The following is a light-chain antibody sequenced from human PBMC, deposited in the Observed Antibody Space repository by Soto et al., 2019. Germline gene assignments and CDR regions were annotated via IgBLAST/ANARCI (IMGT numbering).Light chain of an antibody. CDR3: QSYDSSLSRFV. V-gene: IGLV1-40*01. J-gene: IGLJ1*01. Sequence: QLVLTQSPSVSGAPGQRVTISCTGNSSNIGAGYDVHWYKQLPGTAPKVLMYGNDNRPLGVPDRFSGSKSGSSRSLVISGLHAEDEADYYCQSYDSSLSRFVFGNGTQLTVL. CDR2: GND. CDR1: SSNIGAGYD.